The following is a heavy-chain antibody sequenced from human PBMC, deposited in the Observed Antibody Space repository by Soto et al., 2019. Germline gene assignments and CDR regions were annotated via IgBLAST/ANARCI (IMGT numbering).Heavy chain of an antibody. D-gene: IGHD3-10*01. CDR2: ISSSSSTI. CDR3: ARDHLLLWFGEFKYYGMDV. Sequence: VGSLIPSCAASGFTFSSYSMNWVLQAPGNGLEWVSYISSSSSTIYYADSVKGRFTISRDNAKNSLYLQMNSLRDEDTAVYYCARDHLLLWFGEFKYYGMDVWGQGTTVTVSS. V-gene: IGHV3-48*02. J-gene: IGHJ6*01. CDR1: GFTFSSYS.